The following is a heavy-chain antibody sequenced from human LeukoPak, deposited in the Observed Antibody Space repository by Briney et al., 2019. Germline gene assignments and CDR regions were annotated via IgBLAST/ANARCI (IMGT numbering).Heavy chain of an antibody. CDR3: AKWGDYDVLTGYYVSDF. J-gene: IGHJ4*02. D-gene: IGHD3-9*01. Sequence: GASLRLSCAASGFIFSNYAMYWVRQAPGKGLEWVSAISGRSDNTYYADSVRGRFTLSRDSSKNTLYLQMNSMRADDTAVYYCAKWGDYDVLTGYYVSDFWGQGTLVTVSS. CDR1: GFIFSNYA. V-gene: IGHV3-23*01. CDR2: ISGRSDNT.